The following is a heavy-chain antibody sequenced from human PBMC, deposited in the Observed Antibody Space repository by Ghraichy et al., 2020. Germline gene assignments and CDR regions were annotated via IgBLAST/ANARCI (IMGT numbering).Heavy chain of an antibody. CDR2: IKQDESEK. Sequence: GGSLRLSCADSGFTFSDYWQIWVRQAPGKGLEWVANIKQDESEKYYVDSVRGRFTISRDNAKNSLYLQMNSLRVEDKAVYYCAKTYYYGSGGADYWGQGTLVTVSS. J-gene: IGHJ4*02. D-gene: IGHD3-10*01. V-gene: IGHV3-7*01. CDR1: GFTFSDYW. CDR3: AKTYYYGSGGADY.